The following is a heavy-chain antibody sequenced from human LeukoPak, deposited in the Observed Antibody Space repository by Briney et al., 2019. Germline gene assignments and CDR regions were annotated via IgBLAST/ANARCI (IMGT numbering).Heavy chain of an antibody. V-gene: IGHV3-48*03. CDR1: GFNFGIYW. Sequence: GGSLRLSCAASGFNFGIYWMSWVRQAPGKGLEWVSYISGSGSTIYYSDPVKGRFTCSRDNAKNSLYLQMNSLRAEDTAVYFCVREDYYYASGVWGQGTLVTVSS. CDR3: VREDYYYASGV. D-gene: IGHD3-10*01. CDR2: ISGSGSTI. J-gene: IGHJ4*02.